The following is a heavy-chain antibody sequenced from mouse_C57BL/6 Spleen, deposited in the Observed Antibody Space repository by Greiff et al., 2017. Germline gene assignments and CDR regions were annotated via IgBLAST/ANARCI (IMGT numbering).Heavy chain of an antibody. CDR1: GFNIKDDY. CDR2: IDPENGDT. Sequence: DVKLVESGAELVRPGASVKLSCTASGFNIKDDYMHWVKQRPEQGLEWIGWIDPENGDTEYASKFQGKATITADTSSNTAYLQLSSLTSEDTAVYYCAALYGNAMDYWGQGTSVTVSS. D-gene: IGHD1-1*01. J-gene: IGHJ4*01. V-gene: IGHV14-4*01. CDR3: AALYGNAMDY.